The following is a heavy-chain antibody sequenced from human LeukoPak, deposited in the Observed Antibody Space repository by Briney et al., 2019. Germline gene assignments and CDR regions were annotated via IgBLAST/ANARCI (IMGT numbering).Heavy chain of an antibody. D-gene: IGHD2-8*01. J-gene: IGHJ5*02. Sequence: SETLSLTCAVSGGSISSRDSYWGWIRQTPGKGLEWIGSIDNSGNTYYNPSLKSRVTISVDTSKNQFSLKLSSVTAADTAVYYCAREMANWFDPWGQGTLVTVSS. CDR3: AREMANWFDP. CDR2: IDNSGNT. V-gene: IGHV4-39*07. CDR1: GGSISSRDSY.